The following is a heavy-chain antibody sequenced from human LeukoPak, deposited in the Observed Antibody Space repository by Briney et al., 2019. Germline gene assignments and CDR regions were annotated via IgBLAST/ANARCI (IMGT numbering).Heavy chain of an antibody. CDR3: ARDRIVGAEDDAFHF. Sequence: GASVKVSCKAFGYTFTSNYMHWVRQAPGQGPEWMGWISGYNGNTNYAQKVQGRVTMTADTSTSTAFMELRSLRSDDTAVYYCARDRIVGAEDDAFHFWGQGTMVTVSS. CDR1: GYTFTSNY. V-gene: IGHV1-18*04. J-gene: IGHJ3*01. D-gene: IGHD1-26*01. CDR2: ISGYNGNT.